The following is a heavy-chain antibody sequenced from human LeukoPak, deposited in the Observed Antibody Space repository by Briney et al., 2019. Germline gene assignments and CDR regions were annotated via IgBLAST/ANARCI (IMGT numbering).Heavy chain of an antibody. CDR2: IFYSGST. V-gene: IGHV4-39*07. Sequence: PSETLSLTCTVSGGSISSSSHYWDWIRQPPGKGLEWIGSIFYSGSTYYNPSLKSRVTISVDTSKNQFSLKLSSVTAADTAVYYCARLGPATRNFDYWGQGTLVTVSS. CDR3: ARLGPATRNFDY. CDR1: GGSISSSSHY. J-gene: IGHJ4*02.